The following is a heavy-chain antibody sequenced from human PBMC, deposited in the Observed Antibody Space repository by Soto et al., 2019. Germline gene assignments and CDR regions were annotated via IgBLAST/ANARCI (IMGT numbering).Heavy chain of an antibody. D-gene: IGHD3-3*01. CDR2: IIPIFGTA. CDR1: GGTFSSYA. J-gene: IGHJ6*02. CDR3: ARDLRRGFWSGYYTGYYVMDV. Sequence: QVQLVQSGAEVKKPGSSVKVSCKASGGTFSSYAISWVRQAPGQGLEWMGGIIPIFGTANYAQKFQGRVTITADESTSIADMERSSLRSEDTAVYYCARDLRRGFWSGYYTGYYVMDVWGQWTTVTVSS. V-gene: IGHV1-69*01.